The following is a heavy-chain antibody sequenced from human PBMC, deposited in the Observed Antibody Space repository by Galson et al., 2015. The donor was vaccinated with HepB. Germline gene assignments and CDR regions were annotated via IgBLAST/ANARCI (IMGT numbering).Heavy chain of an antibody. CDR3: AKGGGYSAYYFDY. Sequence: SLRLSCATSGFTFSSYVMGWVRQAPGKGLEWVSAVRAGGDNTYYADSVKGRFTISRDNSKNTLHLQINCLRAEDTAVYYCAKGGGYSAYYFDYWGQGTLVTVSS. D-gene: IGHD4-23*01. V-gene: IGHV3-23*01. J-gene: IGHJ4*02. CDR1: GFTFSSYV. CDR2: VRAGGDNT.